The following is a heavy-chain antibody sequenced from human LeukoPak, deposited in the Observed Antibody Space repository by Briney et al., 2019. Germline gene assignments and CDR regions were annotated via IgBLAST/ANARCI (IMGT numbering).Heavy chain of an antibody. CDR2: ISWGGGST. Sequence: GGSLRLSCAASGFTFDDYAMHWVRQAPGKGLEWVSLISWGGGSTYYADSVKGRFTISRDNSKNSLYLHMNSLRAEDTALYYCAKDRSGNSYGHFDYWGQRTLVTVS. D-gene: IGHD3-10*01. CDR1: GFTFDDYA. J-gene: IGHJ4*02. CDR3: AKDRSGNSYGHFDY. V-gene: IGHV3-43D*04.